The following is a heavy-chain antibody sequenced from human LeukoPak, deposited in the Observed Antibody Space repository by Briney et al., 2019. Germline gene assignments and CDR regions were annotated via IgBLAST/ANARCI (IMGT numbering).Heavy chain of an antibody. CDR3: ATDRILRTKSGVVIPLVDY. CDR1: GFTFSSYS. D-gene: IGHD3-3*01. Sequence: GGSLRLSCAASGFTFSSYSMNWVRQAPGKGLEWVSYISSSSSTIYYADSVKGRFTISRDNAKNSLYLQMNSLRDEDTAVYYCATDRILRTKSGVVIPLVDYWGQGTLVTVSS. J-gene: IGHJ4*02. CDR2: ISSSSSTI. V-gene: IGHV3-48*02.